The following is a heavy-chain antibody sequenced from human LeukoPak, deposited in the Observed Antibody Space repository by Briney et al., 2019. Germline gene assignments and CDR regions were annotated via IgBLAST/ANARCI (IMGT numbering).Heavy chain of an antibody. Sequence: PSETLSLTCAVYGGSFSGYYWSWIRQPPGKGLEWIGEINHSGSTNYNPSLKSRVTISVDTSKNQFSLKLSSVTAADTAVYYCARQWRSYGARAGAFDIWGQGTMVTVSS. V-gene: IGHV4-34*01. D-gene: IGHD4-17*01. CDR2: INHSGST. CDR3: ARQWRSYGARAGAFDI. J-gene: IGHJ3*02. CDR1: GGSFSGYY.